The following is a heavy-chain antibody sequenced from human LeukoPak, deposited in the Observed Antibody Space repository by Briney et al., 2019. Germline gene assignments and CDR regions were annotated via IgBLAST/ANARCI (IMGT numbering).Heavy chain of an antibody. CDR1: GFNFSDHY. Sequence: PGGSLRLSCTASGFNFSDHYMTWIRQAPGKGLEWVSYISSSDSTIYYADSVKGRFTISRDNAKNSLYLQMNSLRAEDTAVYYCARARDDFWSGYYFDYWGQGTLVTVSS. CDR2: ISSSDSTI. J-gene: IGHJ4*02. V-gene: IGHV3-11*01. D-gene: IGHD3-3*01. CDR3: ARARDDFWSGYYFDY.